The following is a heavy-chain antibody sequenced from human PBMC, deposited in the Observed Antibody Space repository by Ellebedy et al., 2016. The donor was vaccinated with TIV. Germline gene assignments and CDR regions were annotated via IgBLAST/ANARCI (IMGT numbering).Heavy chain of an antibody. J-gene: IGHJ1*01. Sequence: GGSLRLSCAASGFTFDDYAMYWVRQAPGKGLEWVSGVSWNSDSIGYADSVKGRFTISRDNAKNSLYLQMNSLRAEDTAVYYCARRTEGGTGFQHWGQGTLVTVSS. CDR2: VSWNSDSI. D-gene: IGHD6-19*01. CDR1: GFTFDDYA. V-gene: IGHV3-9*01. CDR3: ARRTEGGTGFQH.